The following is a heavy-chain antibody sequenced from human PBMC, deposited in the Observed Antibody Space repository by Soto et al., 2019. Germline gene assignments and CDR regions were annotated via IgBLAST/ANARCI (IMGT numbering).Heavy chain of an antibody. D-gene: IGHD2-2*01. CDR3: ARRSRPSRSSSTYKWFDP. Sequence: ASVKVSCKASGYTFTGYYMHWVRQAPGQGLEWMGWINPNSGGTNYAQKFQGRVTMTRDTSISTAYMELSRLRSDDTAVYYCARRSRPSRSSSTYKWFDPWGQGTLVTVSS. J-gene: IGHJ5*02. CDR1: GYTFTGYY. CDR2: INPNSGGT. V-gene: IGHV1-2*02.